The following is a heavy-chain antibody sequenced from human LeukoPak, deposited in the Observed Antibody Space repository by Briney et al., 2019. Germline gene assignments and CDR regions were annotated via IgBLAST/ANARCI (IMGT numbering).Heavy chain of an antibody. Sequence: SVKVSCKASGGTFSSYAISWVRQAPGQGLGWMGGIIPIFGTANYAQKFQGRVTITADKSTSTAYMELSSLRSEDTAAYYCAREKKEYCGGDCKGAWFDPWGQGTLVTVSS. D-gene: IGHD2-21*02. CDR3: AREKKEYCGGDCKGAWFDP. J-gene: IGHJ5*02. CDR2: IIPIFGTA. V-gene: IGHV1-69*06. CDR1: GGTFSSYA.